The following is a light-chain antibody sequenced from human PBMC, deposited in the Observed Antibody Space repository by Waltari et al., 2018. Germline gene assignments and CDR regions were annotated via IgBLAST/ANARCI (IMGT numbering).Light chain of an antibody. CDR1: SSDLGGSNY. CDR2: DVS. V-gene: IGLV2-14*01. Sequence: QSALTQPASVSGSPGQSITTSCTGTSSDLGGSNYVSWYQQHPGKAPKLMIYDVSKRPSGVSNRFSGSKSGNTASLTISGLQAEDEADYYCSSYTSSSTWVFGGGTKLTVL. J-gene: IGLJ2*01. CDR3: SSYTSSSTWV.